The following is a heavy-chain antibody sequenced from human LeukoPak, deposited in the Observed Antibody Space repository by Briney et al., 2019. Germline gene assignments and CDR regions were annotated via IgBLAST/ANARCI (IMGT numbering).Heavy chain of an antibody. CDR2: IIPIFGTA. D-gene: IGHD3-22*01. CDR1: GGTFSSYA. J-gene: IGHJ1*01. CDR3: ERGDYYDSSGYYSN. V-gene: IGHV1-69*13. Sequence: SVKVSCKASGGTFSSYAISWVRQAPGQGLEWMGGIIPIFGTANYAQKFQGRVTITADESTSTAYMELSSLRSQDTAVYYCERGDYYDSSGYYSNWGQGPLVTVSS.